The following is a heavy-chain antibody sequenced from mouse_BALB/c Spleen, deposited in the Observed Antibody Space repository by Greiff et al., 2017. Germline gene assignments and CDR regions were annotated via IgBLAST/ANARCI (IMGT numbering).Heavy chain of an antibody. CDR2: ISSGGSYT. CDR3: ARDDGGNAMDY. D-gene: IGHD2-3*01. J-gene: IGHJ4*01. V-gene: IGHV5-9-4*01. CDR1: GFTFSSYA. Sequence: EVKLVESGGGLVKPGGSLKLSCAASGFTFSSYAMSWVRQSPEKRLEWVAEISSGGSYTYYPDTVTGRFTISRDNAKNTLYLEMSSLRSEDTAMYYCARDDGGNAMDYWGQGTSVTVSS.